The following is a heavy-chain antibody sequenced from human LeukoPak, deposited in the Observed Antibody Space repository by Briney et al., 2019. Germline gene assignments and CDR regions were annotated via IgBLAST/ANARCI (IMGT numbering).Heavy chain of an antibody. CDR1: GFTFSNYG. CDR3: ARDMRDGYNSL. Sequence: GGSLRLSCAASGFTFSNYGIHWVRQAPGKGLEWVALISYDGSNTWYADSVKGRFTISRDNSKNTLYLQMTSLGVEDTALYYCARDMRDGYNSLWGQGILVTVSS. CDR2: ISYDGSNT. D-gene: IGHD5-24*01. J-gene: IGHJ4*02. V-gene: IGHV3-30*04.